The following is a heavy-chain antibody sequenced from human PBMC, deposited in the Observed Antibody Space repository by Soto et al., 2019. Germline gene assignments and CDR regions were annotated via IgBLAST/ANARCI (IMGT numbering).Heavy chain of an antibody. CDR3: ARDADAWTGYCSGGSCLSIDY. J-gene: IGHJ4*02. CDR2: IIPIFGTA. CDR1: GGTFSSYA. V-gene: IGHV1-69*06. D-gene: IGHD2-15*01. Sequence: QVQLVQSGAEVKKPGSSVKVSCKASGGTFSSYAISWVRQAPGQGLEWMGGIIPIFGTANYAQKFQGRVTITADKSTSTAYMELSSLRSEYTAVYYCARDADAWTGYCSGGSCLSIDYWGQGTLVTVSA.